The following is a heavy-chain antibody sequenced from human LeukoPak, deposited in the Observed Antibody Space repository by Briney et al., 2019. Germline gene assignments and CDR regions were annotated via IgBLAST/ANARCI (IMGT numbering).Heavy chain of an antibody. J-gene: IGHJ4*02. D-gene: IGHD3-22*01. CDR2: ISSSSSTV. CDR3: AKGYYDSSGSYFDY. V-gene: IGHV3-48*01. CDR1: GFTFSSYS. Sequence: GGSLRLSCAASGFTFSSYSMNWVRQAPGKGLEWVSYISSSSSTVYYADSVKGRFTISRDNAKNSLYLQMNSLRAEDTAVYYCAKGYYDSSGSYFDYWGQGTLVTVSS.